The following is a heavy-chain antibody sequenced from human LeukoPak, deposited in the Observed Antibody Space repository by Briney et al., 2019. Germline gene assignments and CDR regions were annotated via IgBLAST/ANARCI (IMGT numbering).Heavy chain of an antibody. CDR1: GFTFGDYA. D-gene: IGHD3-22*01. Sequence: GGGLRLSCTASGFTFGDYAMSWFRQAPGKGLGWVGFIRSKAYGGTTEYAASVKGRFTISRDDSKSLAYLQMNSLKTADTAVYYCTRGGETNYYYDSSGYYPNYWGQGPLVPVSS. V-gene: IGHV3-49*03. J-gene: IGHJ4*02. CDR3: TRGGETNYYYDSSGYYPNY. CDR2: IRSKAYGGTT.